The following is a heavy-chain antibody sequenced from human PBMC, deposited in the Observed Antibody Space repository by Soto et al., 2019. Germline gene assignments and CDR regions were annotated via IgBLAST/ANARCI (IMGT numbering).Heavy chain of an antibody. J-gene: IGHJ4*02. V-gene: IGHV3-23*01. D-gene: IGHD6-13*01. CDR3: ARRGPGTYFDY. CDR2: VSGSGGST. Sequence: EVQLLESGGGLVQPGGSLRLSCAASGFTFSSYAMRWVRQAPGKGLEWVSAVSGSGGSTYYADSVTGRFTISRDNSKNPLYLQMNSLRAEATAVYYCARRGPGTYFDYWGQGTLVTVSS. CDR1: GFTFSSYA.